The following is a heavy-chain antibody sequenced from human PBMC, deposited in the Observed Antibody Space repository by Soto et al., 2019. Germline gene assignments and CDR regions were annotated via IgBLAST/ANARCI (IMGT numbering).Heavy chain of an antibody. CDR1: GGTFSNCA. J-gene: IGHJ6*02. CDR2: IIPIFGTA. D-gene: IGHD2-15*01. Sequence: SVKVSCKASGGTFSNCAISWVRQAPGQGLEWMGGIIPIFGTADYAQKFQGRVTITADESTSTAYMELSSLRSEDTAVYYCASVETQRYYYGMDVWGQGTTVTVSS. V-gene: IGHV1-69*13. CDR3: ASVETQRYYYGMDV.